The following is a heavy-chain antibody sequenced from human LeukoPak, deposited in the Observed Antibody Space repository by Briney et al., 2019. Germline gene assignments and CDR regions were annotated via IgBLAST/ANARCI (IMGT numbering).Heavy chain of an antibody. CDR2: IYYSGST. J-gene: IGHJ4*02. V-gene: IGHV4-31*03. CDR3: AREYRDYGSGSPDFFDY. Sequence: SETLSLTCTVSGGSISSGGYYWSWIRQHPGKGLEWIGYIYYSGSTYYNPSLKSRVTISVDTSKNQFSLKLSSVTAADTAVYYCAREYRDYGSGSPDFFDYWAREPWSPSPQ. CDR1: GGSISSGGYY. D-gene: IGHD3-10*01.